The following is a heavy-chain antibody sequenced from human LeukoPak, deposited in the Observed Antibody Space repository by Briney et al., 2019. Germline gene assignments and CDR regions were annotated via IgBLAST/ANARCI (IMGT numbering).Heavy chain of an antibody. CDR2: ISYDGSNK. CDR1: GFTFSSYG. D-gene: IGHD5-18*01. CDR3: AKDQGYSYGSSSVDY. Sequence: GGSLGLSCAASGFTFSSYGMHWVRQAPGKGLEWVAVISYDGSNKYYADSVKGRFTISRDNSKNTLYLQMNSPRAEDTAVYYCAKDQGYSYGSSSVDYWGQGTLVTVSS. V-gene: IGHV3-30*18. J-gene: IGHJ4*02.